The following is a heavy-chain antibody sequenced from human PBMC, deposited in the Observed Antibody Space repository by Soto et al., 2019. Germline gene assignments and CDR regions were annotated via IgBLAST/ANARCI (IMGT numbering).Heavy chain of an antibody. CDR3: ARYLFYCRFDY. Sequence: QAPGKGLERVAIMNEDGSERYYVDSVKGRFTISRDNAKNALFLQMNSLRVEDTAVYFCARYLFYCRFDYWGHGSLFTVSS. J-gene: IGHJ4*01. V-gene: IGHV3-7*03. D-gene: IGHD1-26*01. CDR2: MNEDGSER.